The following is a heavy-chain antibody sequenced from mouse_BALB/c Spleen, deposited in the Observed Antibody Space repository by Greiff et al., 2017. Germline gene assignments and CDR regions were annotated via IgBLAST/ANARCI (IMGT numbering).Heavy chain of an antibody. CDR1: GYSITSGYY. J-gene: IGHJ4*01. Sequence: ESGPGLVKPSQSLSLTCSVTGYSITSGYYWNWIRQFPGNKLEWMGYISYDGSNNYNPSLKNRISITRDTSKNQFFLKLNSVTTEDTATYYCARDRFYYGSSYDSYAMDYWGQGTSVTVSS. CDR2: ISYDGSN. V-gene: IGHV3-6*02. D-gene: IGHD1-1*01. CDR3: ARDRFYYGSSYDSYAMDY.